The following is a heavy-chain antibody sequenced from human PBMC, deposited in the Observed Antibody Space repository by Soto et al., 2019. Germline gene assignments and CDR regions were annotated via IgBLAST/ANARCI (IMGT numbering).Heavy chain of an antibody. CDR3: ARPNLSPTYYYMDV. V-gene: IGHV4-39*01. CDR2: IYYSGST. J-gene: IGHJ6*03. D-gene: IGHD3-16*02. CDR1: GGSISSSSYY. Sequence: SETLSLTCTVSGGSISSSSYYWGWIRQPPGKGLEWIGSIYYSGSTYYNPSLKSRVTISVDTSKNQFSLKLSSVTAADTAVYYCARPNLSPTYYYMDVWGKGTTVTVSS.